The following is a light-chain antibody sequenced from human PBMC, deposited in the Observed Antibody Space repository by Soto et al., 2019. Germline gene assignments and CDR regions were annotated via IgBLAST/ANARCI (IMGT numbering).Light chain of an antibody. CDR2: EVN. CDR3: SSYTSSNTLV. V-gene: IGLV2-14*01. CDR1: SSDAGGYNY. Sequence: QSALTQPASVSGSPGQSITISCTGTSSDAGGYNYVSWFQQHPGKAPKLLIYEVNNRPSRISNRFSGSKSGNTASLTISGLQAEDEADYYCSSYTSSNTLVFGTGTKVTVL. J-gene: IGLJ1*01.